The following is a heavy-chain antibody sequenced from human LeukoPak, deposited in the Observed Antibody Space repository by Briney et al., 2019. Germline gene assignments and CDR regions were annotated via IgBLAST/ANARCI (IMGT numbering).Heavy chain of an antibody. CDR2: ISYDGSNK. CDR1: GFTFSSYG. J-gene: IGHJ4*02. CDR3: AKDRGYCGGGSCYYFDY. Sequence: PGGSLRLSCAASGFTFSSYGMHWVRQAPGKGLEWVAVISYDGSNKYYADSVKGRFTISRDNSKNTLYLQMNSLRAEDTAVYYCAKDRGYCGGGSCYYFDYWGQGTLVTVSS. V-gene: IGHV3-30*18. D-gene: IGHD2-15*01.